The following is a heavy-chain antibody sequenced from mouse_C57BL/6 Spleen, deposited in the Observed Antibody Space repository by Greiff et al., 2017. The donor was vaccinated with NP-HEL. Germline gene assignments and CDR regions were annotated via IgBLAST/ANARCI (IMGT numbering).Heavy chain of an antibody. V-gene: IGHV3-6*01. J-gene: IGHJ3*01. Sequence: EVQLVESGPGLVKPSQSLSLPCSVTGYSITSGYYWNWIRQFPGNKLEWMGYISYDGSNNYNPSLKNRISIPRDTSKNQFFLKLNSVTTEDTATYYCARDEGPAWFAYWGQGTLVTVSA. CDR2: ISYDGSN. CDR3: ARDEGPAWFAY. CDR1: GYSITSGYY.